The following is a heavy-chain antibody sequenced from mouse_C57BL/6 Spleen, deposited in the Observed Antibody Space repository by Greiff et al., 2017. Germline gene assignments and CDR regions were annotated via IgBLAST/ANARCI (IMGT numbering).Heavy chain of an antibody. Sequence: QVQLQQPGAELVMPGASVKLSCKASGYTFTSYWMHWVKQRPGQGLEWIGEIDPFDSYTNYNQKFKGKSTLTVDKSSSTAYMQLSSLTSEDSAVYYCARSRDYDGFDYWGQGTTLTVSS. D-gene: IGHD2-4*01. CDR3: ARSRDYDGFDY. CDR1: GYTFTSYW. J-gene: IGHJ2*01. V-gene: IGHV1-69*01. CDR2: IDPFDSYT.